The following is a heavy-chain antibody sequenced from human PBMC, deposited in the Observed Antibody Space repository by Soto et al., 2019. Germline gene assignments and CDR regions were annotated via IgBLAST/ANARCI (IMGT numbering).Heavy chain of an antibody. D-gene: IGHD5-12*01. J-gene: IGHJ2*01. CDR3: ARGNHRWLQWWYFDL. CDR1: GGTFSRYT. V-gene: IGHV1-69*12. CDR2: SIPIFGTA. Sequence: QGQLVQSGAEVKKPGSSVTVSCKASGGTFSRYTISWVRQAPGQGLEWMGGSIPIFGTANNAQKFQGRVTITAYEFTSTAYMELGSLRSEDTAVYYCARGNHRWLQWWYFDLCGRGTLVTVSS.